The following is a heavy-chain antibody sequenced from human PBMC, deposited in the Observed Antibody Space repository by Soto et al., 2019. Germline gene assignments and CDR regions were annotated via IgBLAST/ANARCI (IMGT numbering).Heavy chain of an antibody. CDR3: ARDLVYYGNYYYGMDV. CDR2: IYNSGIT. J-gene: IGHJ6*02. CDR1: GGSVSSGSHY. Sequence: SETLSLTCTVSGGSVSSGSHYWSWIRQSPGKGLEWIGYIYNSGITKYNATLKSRVTISVDTSKNQFSLKLSSVTAADTAVYYCARDLVYYGNYYYGMDVWGQGTTVTVSS. V-gene: IGHV4-61*01. D-gene: IGHD3-16*01.